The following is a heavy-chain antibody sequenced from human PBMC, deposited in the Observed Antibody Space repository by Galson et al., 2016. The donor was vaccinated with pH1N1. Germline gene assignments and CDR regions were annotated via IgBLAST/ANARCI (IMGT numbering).Heavy chain of an antibody. D-gene: IGHD4-23*01. Sequence: LSLTCAVTGYSISSGYYWGWIRQPPGKGLEWIGRIYHSGSTYYNPSLKSRVTISADTSKTQVSLKLRSVTAADTAVYYCATYRGSVVDAFEIWGQGTMVTVSS. CDR1: GYSISSGYY. CDR2: IYHSGST. V-gene: IGHV4-38-2*01. J-gene: IGHJ3*02. CDR3: ATYRGSVVDAFEI.